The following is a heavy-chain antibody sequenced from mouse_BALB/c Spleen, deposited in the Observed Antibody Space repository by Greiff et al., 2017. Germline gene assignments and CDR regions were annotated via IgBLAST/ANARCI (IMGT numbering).Heavy chain of an antibody. D-gene: IGHD2-4*01. CDR1: GDSITSGY. J-gene: IGHJ2*01. Sequence: EVKLVESGPSLVKPSQTLSLTCSVTGDSITSGYWNWIRKFPGNKLEYMGYIIYSGSTYYNPSLKSRISITRDTSKNQYYLQLNSVTTEDTATYYCARGATMITTEGFDYWGQGTTLTVSS. CDR2: IIYSGST. V-gene: IGHV3-8*02. CDR3: ARGATMITTEGFDY.